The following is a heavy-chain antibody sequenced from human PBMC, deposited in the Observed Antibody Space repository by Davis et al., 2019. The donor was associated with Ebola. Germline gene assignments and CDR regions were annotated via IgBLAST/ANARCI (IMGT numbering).Heavy chain of an antibody. D-gene: IGHD5-18*01. V-gene: IGHV3-30*03. CDR1: GFTFRSYG. CDR3: ARTAMVRYYGMDV. Sequence: PGGSLRLSCAASGFTFRSYGMYWVRQAPGKGLEWVAVISYDGSNKDYTDSVKGRFTISRDNSKNTLYLQMNSLRAEDTAVYYCARTAMVRYYGMDVWGKGTTVTVSS. CDR2: ISYDGSNK. J-gene: IGHJ6*04.